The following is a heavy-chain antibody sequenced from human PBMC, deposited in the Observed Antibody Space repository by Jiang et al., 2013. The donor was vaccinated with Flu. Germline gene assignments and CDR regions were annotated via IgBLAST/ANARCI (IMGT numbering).Heavy chain of an antibody. J-gene: IGHJ5*02. V-gene: IGHV4-4*02. D-gene: IGHD4-17*01. CDR2: IYQGGNA. Sequence: PGLVKPSGTLSLTCAVSGDSISTIHWWTWVRQPPGKGLEWIGEIYQGGNANYNPSLKSRVTISMDKSKNLFSLKLTSVTAADTAMYFCARFPHRRGPVTRESPGPWGLGTLVTVSS. CDR1: GDSISTIHW. CDR3: ARFPHRRGPVTRESPGP.